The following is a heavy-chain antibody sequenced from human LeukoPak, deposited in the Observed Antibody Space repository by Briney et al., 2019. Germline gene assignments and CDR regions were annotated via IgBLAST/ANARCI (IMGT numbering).Heavy chain of an antibody. J-gene: IGHJ1*01. Sequence: GGSLRLSCAASGFTFSSYAMSWVRQAPGKGLEWVSAISGSGGGTYYADSVKGRFTISRDNSKNTLYLQMNSLRAEDTAVYYCAKARELGQWLVPEYFQHWGQGTLVTVSS. CDR1: GFTFSSYA. D-gene: IGHD6-19*01. CDR3: AKARELGQWLVPEYFQH. CDR2: ISGSGGGT. V-gene: IGHV3-23*01.